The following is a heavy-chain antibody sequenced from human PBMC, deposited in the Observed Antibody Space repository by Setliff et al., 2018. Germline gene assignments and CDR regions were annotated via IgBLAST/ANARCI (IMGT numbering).Heavy chain of an antibody. D-gene: IGHD3-10*01. Sequence: ASVKVSCKASGGTFSSYAISWVRQAPGQGLEWMGGIIPIFGNTNYAQKLQGRVTMTTDTSTSTAYMELRSLRSDDTAVYYCARDSPNYYGSGSYGAFDIWGQGTMVTVSS. J-gene: IGHJ3*02. CDR2: IIPIFGNT. V-gene: IGHV1-18*01. CDR3: ARDSPNYYGSGSYGAFDI. CDR1: GGTFSSYA.